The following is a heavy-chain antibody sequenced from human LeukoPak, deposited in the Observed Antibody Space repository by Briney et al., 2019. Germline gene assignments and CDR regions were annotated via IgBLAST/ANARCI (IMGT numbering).Heavy chain of an antibody. J-gene: IGHJ4*02. CDR2: FSGSGGSP. Sequence: GGSLRLSCAASGFTFSHFGMSWVRLTPGKGLEWVSGFSGSGGSPYYADSVKGRFTISRDNSKNTLYLQMNSLRAEDAAVYYCATEGSFDYWGQGTLVTVSS. CDR1: GFTFSHFG. V-gene: IGHV3-23*01. CDR3: ATEGSFDY.